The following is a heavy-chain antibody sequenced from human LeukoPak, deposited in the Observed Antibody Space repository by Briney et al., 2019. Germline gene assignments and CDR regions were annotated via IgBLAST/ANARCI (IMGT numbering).Heavy chain of an antibody. V-gene: IGHV1-2*06. CDR3: ARSGVHPYYYYGMDV. CDR2: INPNSGGT. J-gene: IGHJ6*02. D-gene: IGHD3-10*01. Sequence: GASVKVSCKASGYTFTGYYMHWVRQAPGQGLDWMGRINPNSGGTNYAQKFQGRVTMTRDTSISTAYMELSSLRSEDTAVYYCARSGVHPYYYYGMDVWGQGTTVTVSS. CDR1: GYTFTGYY.